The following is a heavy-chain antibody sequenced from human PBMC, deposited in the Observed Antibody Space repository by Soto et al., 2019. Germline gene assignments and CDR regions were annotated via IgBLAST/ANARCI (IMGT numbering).Heavy chain of an antibody. Sequence: GGFLRLSCAASGFTFSSYGMNWVRQAPGKGLEWVSSISDNGGSTYYAESVKGRFTISRDNSKNTLYLQMNSLRAEDTAVYYCAKDRQDCSSTSCPTPYYYYGMDVWGQGTTVTVSS. CDR1: GFTFSSYG. J-gene: IGHJ6*02. V-gene: IGHV3-23*01. D-gene: IGHD2-2*01. CDR3: AKDRQDCSSTSCPTPYYYYGMDV. CDR2: ISDNGGST.